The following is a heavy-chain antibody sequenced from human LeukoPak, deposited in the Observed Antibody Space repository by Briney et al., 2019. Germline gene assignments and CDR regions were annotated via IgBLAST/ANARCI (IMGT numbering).Heavy chain of an antibody. CDR1: GGSFSGYY. D-gene: IGHD1-14*01. Sequence: PSETLSLTCAVYGGSFSGYYWSWIRQPPGKGLEWIGEINHSGSTNYNPSLKSRVTISVDTSKNQFSLKLSSVTAADTAVYYCRKDYYGMDVWGQGTTVTVSS. CDR3: RKDYYGMDV. CDR2: INHSGST. J-gene: IGHJ6*02. V-gene: IGHV4-34*01.